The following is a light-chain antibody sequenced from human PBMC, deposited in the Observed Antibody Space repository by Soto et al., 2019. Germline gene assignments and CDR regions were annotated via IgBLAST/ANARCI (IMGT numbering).Light chain of an antibody. J-gene: IGKJ5*01. CDR2: DAS. CDR3: QQYNTWPPIT. Sequence: EIVLTQSPGTLSLSPGERATLSCRATESVVSNYLAWYQLKPGQAPRLLIYDASSRATGIPDRFSGSGSGTDFTLTISRLEPEDFAVYYCQQYNTWPPITFGQGTRLEIK. V-gene: IGKV3-20*01. CDR1: ESVVSNY.